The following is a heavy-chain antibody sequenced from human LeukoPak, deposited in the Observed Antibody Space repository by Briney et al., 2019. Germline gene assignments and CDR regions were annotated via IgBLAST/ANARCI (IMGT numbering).Heavy chain of an antibody. D-gene: IGHD3-10*01. CDR1: GYTFTSYD. Sequence: ASVKVSCKASGYTFTSYDINWVRQATGQGLEWMGIINPSGGSTSYAQKFQGRVTMTRDTSTSTVYMELSSLRSEDTAVYYCARARITMVRGVIFWFDPWGQGTLVTVSS. CDR3: ARARITMVRGVIFWFDP. V-gene: IGHV1-46*01. CDR2: INPSGGST. J-gene: IGHJ5*02.